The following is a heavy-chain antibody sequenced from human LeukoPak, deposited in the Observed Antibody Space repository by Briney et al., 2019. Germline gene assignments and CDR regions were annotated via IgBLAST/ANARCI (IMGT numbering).Heavy chain of an antibody. CDR3: ARCRDGYPPFDY. J-gene: IGHJ4*02. V-gene: IGHV4-34*01. D-gene: IGHD5-24*01. CDR2: INHSGST. Sequence: PSETLSLTCAVYGGSFSGYYWSWIRQPPGKGLEWIGEINHSGSTNYNPSLKSRVTISVDTSKNQFSLRLSSVTAADTAVYFCARCRDGYPPFDYWGQGTLVTVSS. CDR1: GGSFSGYY.